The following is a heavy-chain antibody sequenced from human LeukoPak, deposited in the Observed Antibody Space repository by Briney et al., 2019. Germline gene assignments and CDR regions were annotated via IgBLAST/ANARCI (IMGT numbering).Heavy chain of an antibody. CDR3: ARDNYYDSSGYYSRYYYGMDV. D-gene: IGHD3-22*01. Sequence: ASGXXVSSXXXXXVXXXXXXXXEXXSVXXXXGRTYYADSVKGRFTISRDNSKNTLYLQMNSLRAEDTAVYYCARDNYYDSSGYYSRYYYGMDVWGQGTTVTVSS. CDR2: XXXXGRT. CDR1: GXXVSSXX. V-gene: IGHV3-66*01. J-gene: IGHJ6*02.